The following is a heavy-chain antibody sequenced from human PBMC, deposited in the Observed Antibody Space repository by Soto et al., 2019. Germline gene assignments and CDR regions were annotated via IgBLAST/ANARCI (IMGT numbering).Heavy chain of an antibody. V-gene: IGHV1-18*01. J-gene: IGHJ4*02. CDR2: ISANNGNT. CDR3: ARDRGSYALDN. CDR1: GYTFTSYG. Sequence: QVQLVQSGAEVKKPGASVKVSCKASGYTFTSYGISWVRQAPGQGLEWMGWISANNGNTNYAQKLQGRVTMTTDTATSTAYRELRSLRSDDTAVYCCARDRGSYALDNWGQGTLVTVSS. D-gene: IGHD1-26*01.